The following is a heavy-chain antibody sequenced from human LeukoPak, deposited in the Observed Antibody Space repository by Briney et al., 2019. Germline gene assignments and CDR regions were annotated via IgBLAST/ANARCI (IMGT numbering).Heavy chain of an antibody. Sequence: GGSLRLSCAASGFTFSDHYMDWVRQAPGKGLEWVGRSRNKANSYTTEYAASVKGRFTISRDDSKNSVSLQMNSLETEDTAVYYCARDSRPGYCSGGSCYPTDYWGQGTLVTVSS. CDR2: SRNKANSYTT. D-gene: IGHD2-15*01. CDR1: GFTFSDHY. J-gene: IGHJ4*02. V-gene: IGHV3-72*01. CDR3: ARDSRPGYCSGGSCYPTDY.